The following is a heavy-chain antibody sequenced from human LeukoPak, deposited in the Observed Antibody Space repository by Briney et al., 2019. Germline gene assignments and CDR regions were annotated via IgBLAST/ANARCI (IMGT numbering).Heavy chain of an antibody. V-gene: IGHV1-2*02. D-gene: IGHD3-10*01. CDR1: GYTFTGYY. Sequence: ASVKVSCKASGYTFTGYYMHWVRQAPGQGLEWMGWINSNSGGTNYAQKFQGRVTMTRDTSISTAYMGLSRLRSDDTAVYYCARDRPTYYYGSGSYNNPRLSSHMDVWGQGTTVTVSS. CDR3: ARDRPTYYYGSGSYNNPRLSSHMDV. CDR2: INSNSGGT. J-gene: IGHJ6*02.